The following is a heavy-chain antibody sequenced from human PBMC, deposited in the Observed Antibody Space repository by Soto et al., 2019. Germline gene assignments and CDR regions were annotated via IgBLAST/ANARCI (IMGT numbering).Heavy chain of an antibody. J-gene: IGHJ3*02. Sequence: QVQLVESGGGVVQPGRSLRLSCAAAGFTFSSYAMHWVRQAPGKGLEWVAVISYDGSNKYYADSVKGRLTISRDNSKNTLYLQMNSLRAEDTAVYYCARGFSGYYDSSGYLGAGDAFDIWGQGTMVTVSS. CDR2: ISYDGSNK. CDR3: ARGFSGYYDSSGYLGAGDAFDI. D-gene: IGHD3-22*01. V-gene: IGHV3-30-3*01. CDR1: GFTFSSYA.